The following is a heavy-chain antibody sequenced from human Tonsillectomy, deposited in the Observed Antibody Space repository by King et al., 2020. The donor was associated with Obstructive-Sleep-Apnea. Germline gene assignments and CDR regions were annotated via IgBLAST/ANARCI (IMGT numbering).Heavy chain of an antibody. CDR1: GFTFSSYA. CDR3: ARDGVEQWLVAGYGMDV. Sequence: KLVQSGGGVVQPGRSLRLSCAASGFTFSSYAMHWVRQAPGKGLEWVAVISYDGSNKYYADSVKGRFTISRDNSKNTLYLQMNSLRAEDTAVYYCARDGVEQWLVAGYGMDVWGQGTTVTVSS. D-gene: IGHD6-19*01. V-gene: IGHV3-30*04. CDR2: ISYDGSNK. J-gene: IGHJ6*02.